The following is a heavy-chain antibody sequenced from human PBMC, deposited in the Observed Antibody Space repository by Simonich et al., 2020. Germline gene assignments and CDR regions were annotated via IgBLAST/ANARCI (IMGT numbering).Heavy chain of an antibody. J-gene: IGHJ3*02. Sequence: EVQLVESGGGLVQPGGSLRLSCAASGFTLSSYSMNWVRQAPGKGREWVSYISSSSSTIYYADSGKGRFTISRDNAKNSLYLQMNSLRAEDTAVYYCARDSSYYAFDIWGQGTMVTVSS. CDR1: GFTLSSYS. V-gene: IGHV3-48*01. CDR3: ARDSSYYAFDI. CDR2: ISSSSSTI. D-gene: IGHD5-12*01.